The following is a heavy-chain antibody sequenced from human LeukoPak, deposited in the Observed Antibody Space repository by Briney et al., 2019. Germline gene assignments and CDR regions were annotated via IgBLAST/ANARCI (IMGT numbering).Heavy chain of an antibody. Sequence: GASVKVSCKASGYTFTSYGISWVRQAPGQGLEWMGWISAYNGNTNYAQKLQGRVTMTTDTSTSTAYMELRSLRSDDTAVYYCAKDLPYSSSWYEGNWFDPWGQGTLVTVSS. D-gene: IGHD6-13*01. J-gene: IGHJ5*02. CDR3: AKDLPYSSSWYEGNWFDP. CDR2: ISAYNGNT. CDR1: GYTFTSYG. V-gene: IGHV1-18*01.